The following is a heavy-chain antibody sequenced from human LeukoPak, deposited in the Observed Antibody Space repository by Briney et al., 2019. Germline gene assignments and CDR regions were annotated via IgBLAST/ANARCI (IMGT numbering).Heavy chain of an antibody. D-gene: IGHD1-26*01. J-gene: IGHJ3*02. Sequence: TLSLTCGVSGDSIRSGSYSWSWIRQPPGKALEWLALIDWDDDKYYSTSLKTRLTISKDTSKNQVVLTMTSMDPVDTATYYCALMGVGATSGAFDIWGQGTMVTVSS. CDR3: ALMGVGATSGAFDI. CDR1: GDSIRSGSYS. CDR2: IDWDDDK. V-gene: IGHV2-70*01.